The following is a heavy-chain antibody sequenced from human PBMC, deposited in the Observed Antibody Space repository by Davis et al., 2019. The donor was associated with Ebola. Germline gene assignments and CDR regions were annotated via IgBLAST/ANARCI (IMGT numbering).Heavy chain of an antibody. Sequence: GESLKIPCAASGFTFSSFAMSWVRQAPGKGLEWVSAISGSGGSTYYADSVKGRFTISRDNSKNTLYLQMNSLRAEDTAVYYSAKSSGSYFDYWGQGTLVTVSS. J-gene: IGHJ4*02. CDR2: ISGSGGST. V-gene: IGHV3-23*01. CDR1: GFTFSSFA. CDR3: AKSSGSYFDY. D-gene: IGHD1-26*01.